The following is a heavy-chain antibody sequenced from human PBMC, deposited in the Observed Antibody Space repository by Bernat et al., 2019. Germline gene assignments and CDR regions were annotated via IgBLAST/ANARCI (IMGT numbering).Heavy chain of an antibody. D-gene: IGHD5-18*01. CDR1: GFTFSSYA. J-gene: IGHJ3*02. V-gene: IGHV3-30-3*01. CDR2: ISYDGSNK. CDR3: ARGGYSYGLDI. Sequence: QVQLVESGGGVVQPGRSLRLSCAASGFTFSSYAMHWVRQAPGKGLEWVAVISYDGSNKYYACSVKGRFTISRDNSKNTLYLQMNSLRAEDTAVYYCARGGYSYGLDIWGQGTMVTVSS.